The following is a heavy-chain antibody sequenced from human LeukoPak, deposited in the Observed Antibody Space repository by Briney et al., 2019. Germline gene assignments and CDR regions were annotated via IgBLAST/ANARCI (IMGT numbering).Heavy chain of an antibody. CDR2: INPNSGGT. CDR1: GYTFTGYY. J-gene: IGHJ4*02. Sequence: ASVKVSCKASGYTFTGYYIHWVRQAPGQGLEWMGRINPNSGGTNYPQKFQGRVTMTRDTSISTAYMELSRLRSDETAVFYCARDQYDTWSRRGNFDSWGQGTLVIVSS. V-gene: IGHV1-2*06. CDR3: ARDQYDTWSRRGNFDS. D-gene: IGHD3-3*01.